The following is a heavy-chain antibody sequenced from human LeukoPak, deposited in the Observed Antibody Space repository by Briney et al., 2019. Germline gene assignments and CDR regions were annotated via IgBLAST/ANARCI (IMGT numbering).Heavy chain of an antibody. D-gene: IGHD2-15*01. CDR2: IIPIFGTA. Sequence: ASVKVSCKASGGTFSSYAISWVRQAPGQGLEWMGVIIPIFGTANYAQKFQGRVTITADESTSTAYMELSSLRSEDTAVYYCARATGGATVVVVAATPLGMDVWGQGTTVTVSS. CDR3: ARATGGATVVVVAATPLGMDV. J-gene: IGHJ6*02. V-gene: IGHV1-69*01. CDR1: GGTFSSYA.